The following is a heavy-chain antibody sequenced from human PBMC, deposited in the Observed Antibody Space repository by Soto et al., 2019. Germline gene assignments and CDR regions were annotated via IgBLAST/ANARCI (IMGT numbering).Heavy chain of an antibody. CDR3: ARDFTMTGMDV. V-gene: IGHV3-11*01. Sequence: QAQLVESGGGLVKPGGSLRLSCAASGFSLSDYYMSWIRQAPGKGLEWVSCISRSDSNIYYADSVKGRFTVSTDNAKNSLYLQMNSLRAEDTAVYYCARDFTMTGMDVWGQGTADTVS. CDR1: GFSLSDYY. J-gene: IGHJ6*02. D-gene: IGHD3-3*01. CDR2: ISRSDSNI.